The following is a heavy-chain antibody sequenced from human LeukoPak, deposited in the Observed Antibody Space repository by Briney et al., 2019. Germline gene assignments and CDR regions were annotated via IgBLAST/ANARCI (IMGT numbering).Heavy chain of an antibody. CDR2: MNPNSGNT. D-gene: IGHD6-13*01. Sequence: ASVKVSCKASGYTFTSYDINWVRQATGQGLERMGWMNPNSGNTGYAQKFQGRVTMTRNTSISTAYMELSSLRSEDTAVYYCARGSQGIAAAGTSDYWGQGTLVTVSS. V-gene: IGHV1-8*01. J-gene: IGHJ4*02. CDR3: ARGSQGIAAAGTSDY. CDR1: GYTFTSYD.